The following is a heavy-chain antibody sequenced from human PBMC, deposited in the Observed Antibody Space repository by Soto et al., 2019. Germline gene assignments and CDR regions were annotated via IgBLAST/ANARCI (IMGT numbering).Heavy chain of an antibody. CDR1: GFSLSTSGVG. D-gene: IGHD3-22*01. V-gene: IGHV2-5*01. J-gene: IGHJ3*02. CDR2: IYWNDDK. Sequence: QITLKESGPTLVNPTQTLTLTCTFSGFSLSTSGVGVGWIRQPPGKALEWLALIYWNDDKRYSPSLKSRLTITKDTSKNQVVLTMTNMDPVDTARYYCAQVTMIVVGSDAFDIWGQGTMVTVSS. CDR3: AQVTMIVVGSDAFDI.